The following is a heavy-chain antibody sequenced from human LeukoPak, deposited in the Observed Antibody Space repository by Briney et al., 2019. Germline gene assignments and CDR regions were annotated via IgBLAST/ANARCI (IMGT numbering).Heavy chain of an antibody. V-gene: IGHV1-69*13. Sequence: SVKVSCKASGGTFSSYAISWVRHAPGQGLEWMGGIIPIFGTANYAQKFQGRVTITADESTSTAYMELSSLRSEDTAVYYCARGTKSSSQQFHYYYMDVWGKGTTVTVSS. CDR3: ARGTKSSSQQFHYYYMDV. CDR2: IIPIFGTA. CDR1: GGTFSSYA. J-gene: IGHJ6*03. D-gene: IGHD6-6*01.